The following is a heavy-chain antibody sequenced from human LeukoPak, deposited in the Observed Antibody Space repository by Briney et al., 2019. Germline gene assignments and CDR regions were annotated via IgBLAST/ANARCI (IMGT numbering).Heavy chain of an antibody. CDR2: ISSSGSTI. V-gene: IGHV3-48*03. Sequence: GGSLRLSCAASGFTFSSYEVNWVRQAPGKGLEWVSYISSSGSTIYYADSVKGRFTISRGNAKNSLYLQMKSLRVEDTAVYYCAREKPELDYWGQGTLVTVSS. CDR1: GFTFSSYE. J-gene: IGHJ4*02. CDR3: AREKPELDY.